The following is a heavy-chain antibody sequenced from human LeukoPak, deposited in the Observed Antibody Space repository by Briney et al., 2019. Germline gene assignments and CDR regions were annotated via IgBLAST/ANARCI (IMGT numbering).Heavy chain of an antibody. CDR2: IGSDNKP. CDR1: GFTFSAYA. Sequence: PGGSLRLSCEASGFTFSAYAMTWVRQAPGKGLEWVSSIGSDNKPYYSESVKGRFAISRDNSKSMLFLQLNSLRAEDTALYYCVRGGNYLWRGHFDYWGQGTLVTVSS. CDR3: VRGGNYLWRGHFDY. D-gene: IGHD1-26*01. J-gene: IGHJ4*02. V-gene: IGHV3-23*05.